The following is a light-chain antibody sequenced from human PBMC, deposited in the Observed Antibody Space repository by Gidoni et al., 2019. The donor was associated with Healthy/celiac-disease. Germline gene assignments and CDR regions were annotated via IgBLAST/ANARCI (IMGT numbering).Light chain of an antibody. CDR2: DAS. Sequence: DIQMTQSPSSLSASVGDRVTITCQASQDISNYLNWYQQKPGKAPKLLIYDASNLETGVPSRFSGSGSGTDLTFTISSLQPEDIATYYCQQYDNLPPGGFTFGPGTKVDIK. J-gene: IGKJ3*01. CDR1: QDISNY. CDR3: QQYDNLPPGGFT. V-gene: IGKV1-33*01.